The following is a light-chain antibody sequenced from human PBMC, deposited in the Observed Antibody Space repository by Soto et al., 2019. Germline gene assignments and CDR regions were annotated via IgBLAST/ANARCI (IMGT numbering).Light chain of an antibody. CDR3: AAWDDSLSGVV. J-gene: IGLJ2*01. CDR2: TND. V-gene: IGLV1-47*02. CDR1: HSSVGINF. Sequence: QSVLTQPPSASAPPGQSHNILFSRSHSSVGINFVYWYQQLPGTAPKLLIYTNDQRPSGVPDRFSGSKSGTSASLAISGLRSEDEADYYCAAWDDSLSGVVFGGGTKLTVL.